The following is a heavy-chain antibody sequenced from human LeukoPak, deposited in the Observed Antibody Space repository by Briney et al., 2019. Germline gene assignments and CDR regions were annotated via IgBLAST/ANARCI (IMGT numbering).Heavy chain of an antibody. CDR1: GGSISSHY. V-gene: IGHV4-59*11. Sequence: SETLSLTCNVSGGSISSHYWSWIRRPPGKGLEWIGYIYFLGSTNYNPSLKSRVTISVDMSKNQFSLKLTSVTAADTALYYCARGSGTLDAFDIWGQGTMVTVSS. J-gene: IGHJ3*02. D-gene: IGHD1-1*01. CDR2: IYFLGST. CDR3: ARGSGTLDAFDI.